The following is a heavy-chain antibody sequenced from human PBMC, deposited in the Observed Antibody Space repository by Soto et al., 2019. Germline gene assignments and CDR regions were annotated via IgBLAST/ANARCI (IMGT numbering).Heavy chain of an antibody. Sequence: QVPLVQSGAEVKKPGASVKVSCKASGYTFTSYGISWVRQAPGQGLEWMGWISAYNGNTNYAQKLQGRVTMTTDTSTSTAYMELRSLRSDDTAVYYCARAYSSSSLSDYYYYGMDVWGQGTTVTVSS. V-gene: IGHV1-18*01. J-gene: IGHJ6*02. D-gene: IGHD6-6*01. CDR2: ISAYNGNT. CDR1: GYTFTSYG. CDR3: ARAYSSSSLSDYYYYGMDV.